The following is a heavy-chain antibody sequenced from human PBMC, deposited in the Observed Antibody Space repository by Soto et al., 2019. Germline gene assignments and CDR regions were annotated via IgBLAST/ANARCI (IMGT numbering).Heavy chain of an antibody. V-gene: IGHV4-30-4*01. CDR3: DRVVRSCSSQACRGRNWFDH. CDR1: GGSISSGDYY. D-gene: IGHD2-2*01. Sequence: PAETLTLTCSVSGGSISSGDYYWSWIRQPPGKGLEWIGYMFYTGTTYYNPSLKRRVALSVDTSKNQFSLKLRSVPAAATAVYHCDRVVRSCSSQACRGRNWFDHWAQGNLVTVSS. CDR2: MFYTGTT. J-gene: IGHJ5*02.